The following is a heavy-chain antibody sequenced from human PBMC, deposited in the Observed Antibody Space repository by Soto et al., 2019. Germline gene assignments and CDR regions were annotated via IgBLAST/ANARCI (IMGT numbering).Heavy chain of an antibody. CDR2: IYYSGST. J-gene: IGHJ3*02. D-gene: IGHD3-10*01. V-gene: IGHV4-31*02. CDR1: GGSISSGGYY. Sequence: QVQLQESGPGLVKPSQTLSLTCTVSGGSISSGGYYWSWIRQHPGKGLEWIGYIYYSGSTYYNPSLKSRVTRSVDTSKNQFSLKLSSVTAADTAVYYCARKLMVRGVRGRGAFDIWGQGTMVTVSS. CDR3: ARKLMVRGVRGRGAFDI.